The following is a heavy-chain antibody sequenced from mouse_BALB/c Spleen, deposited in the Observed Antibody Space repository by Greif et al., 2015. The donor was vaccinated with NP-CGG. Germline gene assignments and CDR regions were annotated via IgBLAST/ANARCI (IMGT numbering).Heavy chain of an antibody. CDR2: IYPGNSDT. V-gene: IGHV1-5*01. D-gene: IGHD1-1*01. CDR1: GYTFTSYW. Sequence: VQLKESGTVLARPGASVKMSCKASGYTFTSYWMHWVKQRPGQGLEWIGAIYPGNSDTSYNQKFKGKAKLTAVTSTSIAYMELSSLTNEDSAVYYCTRLTTGYFDVWGAGTTVTVSS. CDR3: TRLTTGYFDV. J-gene: IGHJ1*01.